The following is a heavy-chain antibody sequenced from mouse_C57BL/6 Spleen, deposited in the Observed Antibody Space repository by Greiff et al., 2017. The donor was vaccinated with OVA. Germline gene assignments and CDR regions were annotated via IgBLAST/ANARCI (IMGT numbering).Heavy chain of an antibody. CDR3: ARSGVGRDWYFDV. Sequence: EVKLVESGGGLVKPGGSLKLSCAASGFTFSDYGMHWVRQAPEKGLEWVAYISSGSSTIYYADTVKGRFTISRDNAKNTLFLQMTSLRSEDTAMYYCARSGVGRDWYFDVWGTGTTVTVSS. V-gene: IGHV5-17*01. CDR1: GFTFSDYG. CDR2: ISSGSSTI. J-gene: IGHJ1*03. D-gene: IGHD4-1*01.